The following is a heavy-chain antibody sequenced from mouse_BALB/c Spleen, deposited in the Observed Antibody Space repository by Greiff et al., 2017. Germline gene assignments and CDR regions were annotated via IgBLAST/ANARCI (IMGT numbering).Heavy chain of an antibody. CDR3: NEGWEGPWFAY. D-gene: IGHD2-3*01. V-gene: IGHV14-4*02. CDR2: IDPENGDT. CDR1: GFNIKDYY. J-gene: IGHJ3*01. Sequence: VQLQQSGAELVRSGASVKLSCTASGFNIKDYYMHWVKQRPEQGLEWIGWIDPENGDTEYAPKFQGKATMTADTSSNTAYLQLSSLTSEDTAVYYCNEGWEGPWFAYWGQGTLVTVSA.